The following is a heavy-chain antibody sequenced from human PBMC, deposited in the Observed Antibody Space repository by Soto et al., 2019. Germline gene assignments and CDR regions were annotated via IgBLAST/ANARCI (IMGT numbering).Heavy chain of an antibody. D-gene: IGHD3-16*01. CDR1: GFTFSDYW. CDR2: IKQDGSEK. J-gene: IGHJ6*02. Sequence: EVQLVESGGGLVQPGGSLRLSCAASGFTFSDYWMSWVRQAPGKGLEWVANIKQDGSEKYYVDSVKGRFTISRDNAKNSLYLQMNSLRAEDTAVYYCARKGFRAVMSYYGMDVWGQGTTVTVSS. V-gene: IGHV3-7*04. CDR3: ARKGFRAVMSYYGMDV.